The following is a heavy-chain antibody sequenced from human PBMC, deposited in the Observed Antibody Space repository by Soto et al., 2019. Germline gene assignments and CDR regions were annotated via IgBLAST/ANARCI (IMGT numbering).Heavy chain of an antibody. Sequence: QVQLVQSGAEVKKPGASVKVSCNASGYTFTTYYIHWVRQAPGQGLEWMGIINPSGGSTTYAQKFQGRVTITSDTSTSTVYMELSSLTSEDTAVYYCARSDFDWLSQARYYFDYWGQGTLVTVSS. J-gene: IGHJ4*02. CDR3: ARSDFDWLSQARYYFDY. D-gene: IGHD3-9*01. V-gene: IGHV1-46*01. CDR2: INPSGGST. CDR1: GYTFTTYY.